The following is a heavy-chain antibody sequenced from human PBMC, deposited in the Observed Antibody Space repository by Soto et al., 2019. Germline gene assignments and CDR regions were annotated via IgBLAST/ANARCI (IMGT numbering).Heavy chain of an antibody. CDR3: AKGKVAYSGYSYYYYYYGMDV. J-gene: IGHJ6*02. Sequence: GGSLRLSCAASGFTFSSYAMSWVRQAPGKGLEWVSAISGSGGSTYYADSVKGRFTISRDNSKNTLYLQMNSLRAEDTAVYYCAKGKVAYSGYSYYYYYYGMDVWGQGTTVTVSS. V-gene: IGHV3-23*01. D-gene: IGHD5-12*01. CDR2: ISGSGGST. CDR1: GFTFSSYA.